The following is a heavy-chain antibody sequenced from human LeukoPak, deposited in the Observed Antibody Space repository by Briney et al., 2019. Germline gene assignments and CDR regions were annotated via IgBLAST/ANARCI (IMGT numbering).Heavy chain of an antibody. Sequence: GGSLRLSCAASGFTFSSYGMHWVRQAPGKGLEWVAVISYDGSNKYYADSVKGRFTISRDSSKNTLYLQMNSLRAEDTAVYYCTPLEAAGTDYWGQGTLVTVSS. J-gene: IGHJ4*02. D-gene: IGHD6-13*01. CDR1: GFTFSSYG. V-gene: IGHV3-30*03. CDR2: ISYDGSNK. CDR3: TPLEAAGTDY.